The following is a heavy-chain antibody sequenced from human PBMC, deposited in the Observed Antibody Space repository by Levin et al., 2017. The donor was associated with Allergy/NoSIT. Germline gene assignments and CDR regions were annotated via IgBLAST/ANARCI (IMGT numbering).Heavy chain of an antibody. CDR1: GGSISSSISY. CDR2: VYNSGST. CDR3: ARQCYDILTGYYNFDY. D-gene: IGHD3-9*01. Sequence: ASETLSLTCTVSGGSISSSISYWGWIRQAPGKGLEWIGSVYNSGSTYYNPSLKSRVTTSVDTSKNQFSLKLSSVTAADTAVYYCARQCYDILTGYYNFDYWGQGTLVTVSS. V-gene: IGHV4-39*01. J-gene: IGHJ4*02.